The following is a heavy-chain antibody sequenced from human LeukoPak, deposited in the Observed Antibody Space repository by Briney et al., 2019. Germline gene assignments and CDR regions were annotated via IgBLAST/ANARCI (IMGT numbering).Heavy chain of an antibody. J-gene: IGHJ4*02. V-gene: IGHV4-59*01. CDR3: ARVTKQWLFDY. Sequence: PSETLSLTCTVSGGSISSYYWSWIRQPPGKGLEWIGYIYYSGSTNYNPSLKSRVTISVDTSKSQFSLELSSVTAADTAVYYCARVTKQWLFDYWGQGTLVTVSS. D-gene: IGHD6-19*01. CDR2: IYYSGST. CDR1: GGSISSYY.